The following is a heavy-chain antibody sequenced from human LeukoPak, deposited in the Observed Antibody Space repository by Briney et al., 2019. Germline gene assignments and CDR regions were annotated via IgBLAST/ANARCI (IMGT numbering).Heavy chain of an antibody. CDR2: INPDSGVT. D-gene: IGHD2-2*01. Sequence: GASVKVSCKASGYTFTADYIYWVRQTPGQGLWWMGWINPDSGVTNYTQTLRGRVTMTRDTSISTAYMELSRLRSDNTAVYYSARDPSDIVVVPAAMYFDYWGQGTLVTVSS. CDR1: GYTFTADY. J-gene: IGHJ4*02. CDR3: ARDPSDIVVVPAAMYFDY. V-gene: IGHV1-2*02.